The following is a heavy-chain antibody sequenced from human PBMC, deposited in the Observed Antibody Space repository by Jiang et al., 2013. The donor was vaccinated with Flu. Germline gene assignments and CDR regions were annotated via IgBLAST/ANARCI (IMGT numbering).Heavy chain of an antibody. V-gene: IGHV4-38-2*02. CDR2: IYNSGST. CDR3: VRDFGNYYFDSSGNRGWFDP. J-gene: IGHJ5*02. Sequence: TCAVSGYSISSGYYWGWIRQPPGKGLEWIGSIYNSGSTYYNPSLKSRVTMSADTSKNQFSLKLTSVTAADTAVYYCVRDFGNYYFDSSGNRGWFDPWGQGTLVIVSS. CDR1: GYSISSGYY. D-gene: IGHD3-22*01.